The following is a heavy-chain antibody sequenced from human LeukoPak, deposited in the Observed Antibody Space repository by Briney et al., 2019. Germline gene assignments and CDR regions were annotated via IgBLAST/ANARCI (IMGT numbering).Heavy chain of an antibody. D-gene: IGHD2-8*01. Sequence: AGGSLRLSCAVSRFTFSSYAMNWVPQATRKGLEWVSGISGSGAGTYYADSVKGRFTISRDNSKNTLYLQMNSLRAEDTAVYYCAKMVREFYTISYYFDYWGQGTLVTVSS. J-gene: IGHJ4*02. V-gene: IGHV3-23*01. CDR3: AKMVREFYTISYYFDY. CDR1: RFTFSSYA. CDR2: ISGSGAGT.